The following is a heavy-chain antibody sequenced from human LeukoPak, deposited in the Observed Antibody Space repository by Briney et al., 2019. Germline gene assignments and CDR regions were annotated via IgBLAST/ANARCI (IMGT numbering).Heavy chain of an antibody. J-gene: IGHJ4*02. CDR3: ARKVYYDSSGFMEPDY. V-gene: IGHV3-23*01. D-gene: IGHD3-22*01. Sequence: PGGSLRLSCAASGFTFSSYAMSWVRQAPWKGLEWVSAISGSGGSTYYADSVKGRFTISRDNSKNTLYLQMNSLRAEDTAVYYCARKVYYDSSGFMEPDYWGQGTLVTVSS. CDR1: GFTFSSYA. CDR2: ISGSGGST.